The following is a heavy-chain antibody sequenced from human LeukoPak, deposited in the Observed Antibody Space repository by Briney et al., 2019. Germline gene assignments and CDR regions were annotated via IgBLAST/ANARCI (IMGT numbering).Heavy chain of an antibody. V-gene: IGHV4-39*01. CDR3: ASTEYYDDAFDI. D-gene: IGHD3-22*01. Sequence: PSETLSLTCTVSGGSISSSSYYWGWIRQPPGKGLEWIGSIYYSGSTYYNPSLKSRVTISVDTSKNQFSLKLSSVTAADTAVYYCASTEYYDDAFDIWGQGTMVTVSS. CDR1: GGSISSSSYY. CDR2: IYYSGST. J-gene: IGHJ3*02.